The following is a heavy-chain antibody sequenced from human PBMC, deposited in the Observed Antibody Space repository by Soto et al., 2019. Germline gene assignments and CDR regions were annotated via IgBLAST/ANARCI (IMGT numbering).Heavy chain of an antibody. CDR2: ISGSGGST. CDR3: AKDSCVVAVVAAYFDY. J-gene: IGHJ4*02. V-gene: IGHV3-23*01. CDR1: GFTFSSYA. Sequence: GGSLRLSCAASGFTFSSYAMSWVRQAPGKGLEWVSAISGSGGSTYYADSVKGRFTISRDNSKNTLYLQMNSLRAEDTAVYYCAKDSCVVAVVAAYFDYWGQGTLVTVSS. D-gene: IGHD2-15*01.